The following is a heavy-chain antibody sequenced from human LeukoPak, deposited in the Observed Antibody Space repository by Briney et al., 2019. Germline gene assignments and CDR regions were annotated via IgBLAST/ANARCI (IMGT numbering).Heavy chain of an antibody. D-gene: IGHD6-6*01. Sequence: PSETLSLTCAVYGGSFSGYYWSWIRQPPGKGLEWIGEINHSGSTNYNPSLKSRVTISVDTSKNQFSLKLSSVTAADTAVYYCARRPPKADAFDIWGQGTMLSVSS. V-gene: IGHV4-34*01. CDR1: GGSFSGYY. J-gene: IGHJ3*02. CDR2: INHSGST. CDR3: ARRPPKADAFDI.